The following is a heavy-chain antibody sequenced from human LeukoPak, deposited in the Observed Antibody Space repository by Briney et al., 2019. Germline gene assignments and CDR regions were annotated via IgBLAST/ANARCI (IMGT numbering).Heavy chain of an antibody. V-gene: IGHV3-23*01. CDR2: ISGSGGSI. J-gene: IGHJ3*02. D-gene: IGHD1-26*01. Sequence: GGSLRLSCAASGFTFSSYAMSWVRQAPGKGLEWVSVISGSGGSISYADSVKGRFTISRDNSKNTLYLQMNSLRAEDTAVYYCARATGIVGATKRYDAFDIWGQGTMVTVSS. CDR1: GFTFSSYA. CDR3: ARATGIVGATKRYDAFDI.